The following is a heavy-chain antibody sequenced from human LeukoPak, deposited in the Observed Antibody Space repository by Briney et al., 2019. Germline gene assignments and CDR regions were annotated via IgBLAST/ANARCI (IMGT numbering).Heavy chain of an antibody. J-gene: IGHJ4*02. D-gene: IGHD3-3*01. CDR1: GFTFSNAW. Sequence: GGSLRLSCAASGFTFSNAWMSWVRQAPGKGLEWVGRIKSKTDGGTTDYAAPVKGRFTISRDDSKNTLYLQMNSLKTEDAAVYYCTTHNDFWNGTFDYWGQGTLVTVSS. CDR3: TTHNDFWNGTFDY. CDR2: IKSKTDGGTT. V-gene: IGHV3-15*01.